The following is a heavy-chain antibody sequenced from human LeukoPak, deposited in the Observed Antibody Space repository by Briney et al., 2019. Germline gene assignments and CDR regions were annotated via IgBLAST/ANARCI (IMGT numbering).Heavy chain of an antibody. CDR3: ASQRDDSSGYYYFQH. D-gene: IGHD3-22*01. V-gene: IGHV4-59*13. CDR1: GGSISSYY. CDR2: IFYTGST. Sequence: SEPLSLTCTLSGGSISSYYWSWIRQPPGKGLEWIGYIFYTGSTNYNPSLKSRVTISVDTSKNQFSLRLSSVTAADTAVYHCASQRDDSSGYYYFQHWGQGTLVTVSS. J-gene: IGHJ1*01.